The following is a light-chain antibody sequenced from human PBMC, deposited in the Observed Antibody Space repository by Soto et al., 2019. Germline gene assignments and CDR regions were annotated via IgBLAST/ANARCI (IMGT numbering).Light chain of an antibody. J-gene: IGKJ4*01. V-gene: IGKV3-15*01. CDR3: QQYNNWPLA. CDR1: QSVSTK. CDR2: GAS. Sequence: IVMTQSPATLSVSPGERATLSCRASQSVSTKLGWYQQKPGQAPRLLIYGASTRATGIPARFSGSGSGTEFTLTISSLQSEDFVVYYCQQYNNWPLAFGGGTKVEIK.